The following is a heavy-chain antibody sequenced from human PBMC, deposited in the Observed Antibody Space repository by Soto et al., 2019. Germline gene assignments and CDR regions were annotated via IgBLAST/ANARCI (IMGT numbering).Heavy chain of an antibody. CDR3: ARSAGWYAVHS. V-gene: IGHV4-4*02. J-gene: IGHJ4*02. CDR1: GDSVSSPYY. Sequence: QVQLQESGPGLVKPSGTLSLTCAVSGDSVSSPYYWCWVRQPPGKGLEWIGEVFHTGTTSYNPSLGSRVTISMDKSNNQFSLALSSVPAADTAVYYCARSAGWYAVHSWGPGTLVIVSS. CDR2: VFHTGTT. D-gene: IGHD6-19*01.